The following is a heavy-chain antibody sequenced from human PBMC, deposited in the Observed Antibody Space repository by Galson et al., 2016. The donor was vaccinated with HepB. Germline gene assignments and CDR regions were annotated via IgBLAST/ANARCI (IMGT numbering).Heavy chain of an antibody. V-gene: IGHV4-39*01. CDR1: GGSISTSTYY. CDR2: IYYTGTT. Sequence: VSGGSISTSTYYWVWFRQPPGKGLEWIGSIYYTGTTYYNPSLKSRLTISVDTSKNQFSLKLNSVTAADTAVYYCARGGVSFSDSWGQGTLVTVSS. D-gene: IGHD1-26*01. CDR3: ARGGVSFSDS. J-gene: IGHJ4*02.